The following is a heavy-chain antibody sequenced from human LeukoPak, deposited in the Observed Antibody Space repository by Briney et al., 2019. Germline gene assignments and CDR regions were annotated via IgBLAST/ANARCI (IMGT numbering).Heavy chain of an antibody. D-gene: IGHD3-3*01. CDR3: ARSCDFWSGYYDY. CDR2: IYYSGST. CDR1: GGSISSYY. V-gene: IGHV4-59*01. J-gene: IGHJ4*02. Sequence: PSETLSLTCTVSGGSISSYYWSWIRQPPGKGLEWIGYIYYSGSTNYNPSLKSRVTISVDTSKNQFSLKLSSVTAADTAVYYCARSCDFWSGYYDYWGQGTLVTVSS.